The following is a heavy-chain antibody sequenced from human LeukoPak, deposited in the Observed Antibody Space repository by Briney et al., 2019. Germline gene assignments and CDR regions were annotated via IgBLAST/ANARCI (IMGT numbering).Heavy chain of an antibody. Sequence: SETLSLTCTVSGGFISSYYWSWIRQPPGKGLEWIGYIYYSGSTNYNSSLKSRVTISVDTSKNQFSLKLSSVTAADTAVYYCARGYRYGSGSYNWFDPWGQGTLVTVSS. V-gene: IGHV4-59*01. D-gene: IGHD3-10*01. CDR2: IYYSGST. CDR1: GGFISSYY. J-gene: IGHJ5*02. CDR3: ARGYRYGSGSYNWFDP.